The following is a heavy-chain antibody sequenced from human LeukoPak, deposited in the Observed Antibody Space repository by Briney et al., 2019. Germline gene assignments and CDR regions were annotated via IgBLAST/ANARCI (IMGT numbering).Heavy chain of an antibody. CDR1: GGTFSSYA. V-gene: IGHV1-69*13. D-gene: IGHD4/OR15-4a*01. J-gene: IGHJ3*02. Sequence: SVKVSCKASGGTFSSYAISWVRQAPGQGLEWMGGIIPIFGTANYAQKFQGRVTITADESTSTAYMELSSLRSEDTAVYYCARELVYGENNAFDIWGQGTMVTVSS. CDR3: ARELVYGENNAFDI. CDR2: IIPIFGTA.